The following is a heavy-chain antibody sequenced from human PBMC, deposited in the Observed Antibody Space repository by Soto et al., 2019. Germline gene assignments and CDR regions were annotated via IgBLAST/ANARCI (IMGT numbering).Heavy chain of an antibody. CDR3: ARRAHMSRRGETFSYYYYGMDV. CDR2: IDPIDSYT. CDR1: GYSFTSYW. V-gene: IGHV5-10-1*01. D-gene: IGHD3-16*01. J-gene: IGHJ6*02. Sequence: EVQLVQSGAEVKKPGESLRISCKGSGYSFTSYWISWVRQMPGKGLEWMGRIDPIDSYTNYSPSFQVHVTISADKSISTAYLQWSSLKASDTAMYYCARRAHMSRRGETFSYYYYGMDVWGQGTTVTVSS.